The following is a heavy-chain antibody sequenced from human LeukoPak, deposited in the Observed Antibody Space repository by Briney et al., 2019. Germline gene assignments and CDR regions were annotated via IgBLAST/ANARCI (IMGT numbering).Heavy chain of an antibody. V-gene: IGHV4-39*01. CDR2: IYYSGST. Sequence: PSETLSLTCSVSGGSISSSSYYWGWIRQPPGMGLEWIGSIYYSGSTYYNPSLKSRVTISVDTSKNQFSLKLSSVTAADTAVYYCARLLWFGELLYGFDYWGQGTLVTVSS. CDR3: ARLLWFGELLYGFDY. D-gene: IGHD3-10*01. CDR1: GGSISSSSYY. J-gene: IGHJ4*02.